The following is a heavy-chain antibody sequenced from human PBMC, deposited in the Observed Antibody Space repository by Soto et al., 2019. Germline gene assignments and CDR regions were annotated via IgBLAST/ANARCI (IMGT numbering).Heavy chain of an antibody. J-gene: IGHJ6*02. CDR3: ARIKGQWLPPAPYYYYGMDV. V-gene: IGHV4-34*01. CDR2: INHSGST. D-gene: IGHD6-19*01. Sequence: SETWSLTCAVYGGSFSGYFWSWIRQPPGKGPEWIGEINHSGSTNYNPSLKSRVTISADKSKNQFSLKLSSVTAADTAVYYCARIKGQWLPPAPYYYYGMDVWGQGTTVT. CDR1: GGSFSGYF.